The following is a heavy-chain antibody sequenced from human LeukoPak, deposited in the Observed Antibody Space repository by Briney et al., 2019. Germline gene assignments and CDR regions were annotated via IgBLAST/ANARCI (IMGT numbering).Heavy chain of an antibody. J-gene: IGHJ4*02. CDR3: ARDGVVYCGGDCYHTRTDY. CDR2: IIPIFGTA. V-gene: IGHV1-69*13. D-gene: IGHD2-21*02. Sequence: ASVKVSCKASGGTFSSYAISWVRRAPGQGLEWMGGIIPIFGTANYAQKFQGRVTITADESTSTAYMELSSLRSEDTAVYYCARDGVVYCGGDCYHTRTDYWGQGTLVTVSS. CDR1: GGTFSSYA.